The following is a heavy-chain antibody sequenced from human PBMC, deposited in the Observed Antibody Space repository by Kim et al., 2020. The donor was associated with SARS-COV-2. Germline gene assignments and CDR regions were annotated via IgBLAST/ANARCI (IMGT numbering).Heavy chain of an antibody. CDR1: GGSISSGGYY. V-gene: IGHV4-31*03. Sequence: SETLSLTCTVSGGSISSGGYYWSWIRQHPGKGLEWIGYIYYSGSTYYNPSLKSRVTISVDTSKNQFSLKLSSVTAADTAVYYCARGDTIFGVARGWFQHWGQGTLVTVSS. CDR3: ARGDTIFGVARGWFQH. J-gene: IGHJ1*01. CDR2: IYYSGST. D-gene: IGHD3-3*01.